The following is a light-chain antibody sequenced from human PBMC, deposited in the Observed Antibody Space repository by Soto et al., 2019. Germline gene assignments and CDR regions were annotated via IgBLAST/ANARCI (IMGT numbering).Light chain of an antibody. CDR2: GAS. CDR1: QSVSSSY. J-gene: IGKJ2*01. CDR3: QQYGSSPNT. V-gene: IGKV3-20*01. Sequence: EIVLTQSPGTLSLSPGERATLSCRASQSVSSSYLAWYQQKPGQAPRLLIYGASSRATGIPDRFSGSGSGTDFTLTISSLEPEDFAVYYCQQYGSSPNTFGQGTKLELK.